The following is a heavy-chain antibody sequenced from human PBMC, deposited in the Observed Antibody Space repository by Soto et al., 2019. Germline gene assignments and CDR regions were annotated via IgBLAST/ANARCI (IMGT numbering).Heavy chain of an antibody. D-gene: IGHD2-21*01. CDR3: EKDYKRGGSGDHYVMDV. Sequence: QVHLVEAGGGVVQPGRSLRLSCAASGFTFSRYGMHWVRQTPGKGLAWVAVISYVETNTYYADSVKGRFTISRDNSKNTLFLQMNSLRAADTALYYWEKDYKRGGSGDHYVMDVWGQGTAVTVSS. V-gene: IGHV3-30*18. CDR2: ISYVETNT. J-gene: IGHJ6*02. CDR1: GFTFSRYG.